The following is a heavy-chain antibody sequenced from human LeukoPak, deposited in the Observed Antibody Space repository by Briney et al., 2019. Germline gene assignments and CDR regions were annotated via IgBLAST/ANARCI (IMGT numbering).Heavy chain of an antibody. CDR3: ATGVHGITAAGDYYFDY. D-gene: IGHD6-13*01. V-gene: IGHV4-59*03. Sequence: SETLSLTCTVSGGSITRFYWSWIRQPPGKGLEWIGYIYDIGTTNYNPSLKTRVTMSVDTSNNQFSLKRSSVTAADTAVYYCATGVHGITAAGDYYFDYWGQGTLVTVSS. CDR2: IYDIGTT. J-gene: IGHJ4*02. CDR1: GGSITRFY.